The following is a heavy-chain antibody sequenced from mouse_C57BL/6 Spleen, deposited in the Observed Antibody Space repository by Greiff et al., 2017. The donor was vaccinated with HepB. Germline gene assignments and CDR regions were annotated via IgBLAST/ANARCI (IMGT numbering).Heavy chain of an antibody. CDR1: GFTFSSYG. J-gene: IGHJ3*01. Sequence: VQLQQSGGDLVKPGGSLKLSCAASGFTFSSYGMSWVRQTPDKRLEWVATISSGGSYTYYPDSVKGRFTISRDNAKNTLYLQMSSLKSEDTAMYYCARHEDGYAYWGQGTLVTVSA. CDR3: ARHEDGYAY. V-gene: IGHV5-6*01. D-gene: IGHD2-3*01. CDR2: ISSGGSYT.